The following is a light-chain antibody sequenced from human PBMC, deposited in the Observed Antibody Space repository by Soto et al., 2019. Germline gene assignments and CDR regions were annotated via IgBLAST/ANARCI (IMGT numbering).Light chain of an antibody. CDR2: GAS. J-gene: IGKJ1*01. CDR1: QDVGRY. CDR3: QHYKNYPWT. Sequence: AIRMTQSPSSLSASAGDRVAIACRASQDVGRYLAWYQQKPGQAPKLLIYGASTLQSGVPSRFSGGGSGTDITLTIICLQSEDFATYYCQHYKNYPWTFGQGTKVKIK. V-gene: IGKV1-8*01.